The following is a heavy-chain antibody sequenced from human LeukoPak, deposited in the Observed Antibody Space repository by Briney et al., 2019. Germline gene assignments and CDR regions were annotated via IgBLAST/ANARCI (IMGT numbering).Heavy chain of an antibody. CDR2: IYYSGST. CDR1: GGSISSYY. D-gene: IGHD3-22*01. J-gene: IGHJ4*02. CDR3: ARGPQLTYYYDSSGYDH. Sequence: PSETLSLTCTVSGGSISSYYWSWIRQPPGKGLEWIGYIYYSGSTNYNPSLKSRVTISVDTSKNQFSLKLSSVTAADTAVYYCARGPQLTYYYDSSGYDHWGQGTPVTVSS. V-gene: IGHV4-59*01.